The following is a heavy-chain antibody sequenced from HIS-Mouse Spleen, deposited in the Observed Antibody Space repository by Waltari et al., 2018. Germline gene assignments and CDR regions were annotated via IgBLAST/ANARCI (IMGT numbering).Heavy chain of an antibody. CDR2: IYRSGST. J-gene: IGHJ4*02. CDR1: GAPVSRTY. V-gene: IGHV3-66*01. Sequence: GLGWLQPVRSRRLPGAAPGAPVSRTYVSWVRQSPGKGLEWVSEIYRSGSTYYTDSLKGRVTISVDTSKNKLYPQMSTVTAADTAVYYCARTNIGGFNIWGQGTMVTVSS. D-gene: IGHD2-15*01. CDR3: ARTNIGGFNI.